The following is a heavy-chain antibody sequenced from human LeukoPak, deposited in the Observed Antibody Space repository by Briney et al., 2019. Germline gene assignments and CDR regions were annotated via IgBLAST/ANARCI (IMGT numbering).Heavy chain of an antibody. Sequence: ASVKVSCKASGYTFTSYGISWVRQAPGQGLEWMGGIIPIFGTANYAQKFQGRVTITADESTSTAYMELSSLRSEDTAVYYCARYGVSSGYYYVEGYFDYWGQGTLVTVSS. J-gene: IGHJ4*02. D-gene: IGHD3-22*01. CDR1: GYTFTSYG. V-gene: IGHV1-69*13. CDR2: IIPIFGTA. CDR3: ARYGVSSGYYYVEGYFDY.